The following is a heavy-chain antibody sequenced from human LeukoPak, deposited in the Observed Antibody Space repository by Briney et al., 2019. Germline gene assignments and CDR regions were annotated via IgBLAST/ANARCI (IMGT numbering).Heavy chain of an antibody. CDR3: ARNIRPGIAVAGTDY. D-gene: IGHD6-19*01. V-gene: IGHV1-18*01. CDR1: GYTFTSYG. J-gene: IGHJ4*02. CDR2: ISAYNGNT. Sequence: ASVKVSCKASGYTFTSYGISWVRQAPGQGLEWMGWISAYNGNTNYAQKLQGRVTMTTDTSTSTAYMELRSLRSEDTAVYYCARNIRPGIAVAGTDYWGQGTLVTVSS.